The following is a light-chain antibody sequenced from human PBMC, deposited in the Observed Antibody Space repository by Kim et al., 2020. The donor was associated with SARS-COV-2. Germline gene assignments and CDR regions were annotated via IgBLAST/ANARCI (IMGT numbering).Light chain of an antibody. CDR1: SANLGAGYY. CDR2: GNK. V-gene: IGLV1-40*01. CDR3: QSFDSSLREV. J-gene: IGLJ2*01. Sequence: GKRVPIPSTGSSANLGAGYYVHWDQQLPGTAPKLLIYGNKNRPSGVPDRFSGSQSGTSASLAITGLQAADEADYYCQSFDSSLREVFGGGTQLTVL.